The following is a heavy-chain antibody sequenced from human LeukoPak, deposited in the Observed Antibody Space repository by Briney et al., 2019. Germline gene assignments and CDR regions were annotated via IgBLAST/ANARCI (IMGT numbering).Heavy chain of an antibody. V-gene: IGHV3-23*01. J-gene: IGHJ4*02. Sequence: GGSLRLSCAASGFTFSSYAMSWVRQAPGKGLEWVSAISGSGGSTYYADSVKGRFTVSRDNSKNTLYLQMNSLRAEDTAVYYCAKDRVLYSSSWYSTDYWGQGTLVTVSS. CDR2: ISGSGGST. CDR1: GFTFSSYA. D-gene: IGHD6-13*01. CDR3: AKDRVLYSSSWYSTDY.